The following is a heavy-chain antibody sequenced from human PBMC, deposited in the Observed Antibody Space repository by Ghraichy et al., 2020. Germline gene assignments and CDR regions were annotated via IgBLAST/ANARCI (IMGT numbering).Heavy chain of an antibody. Sequence: GGSLRLSCAASGFTFSSYSMNWVRQAPGKGLEWVSSISSSSSYIYYADSVKGRFTISRDNAKNSLYLQMNSLRAEDTAVYYCASAVGATIKPRFDPWGQGTLVTVSS. D-gene: IGHD1-26*01. V-gene: IGHV3-21*01. CDR3: ASAVGATIKPRFDP. J-gene: IGHJ5*02. CDR1: GFTFSSYS. CDR2: ISSSSSYI.